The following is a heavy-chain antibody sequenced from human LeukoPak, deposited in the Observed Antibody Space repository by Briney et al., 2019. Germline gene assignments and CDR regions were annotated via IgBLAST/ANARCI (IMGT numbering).Heavy chain of an antibody. Sequence: GGPLRLSCAASGFTVSSNYMSWVRQAPGKGLEWVSVIYSGGITYYADSVKGRFTISRDNSKNTLYLQMNSLRAEDTAMYYCARVDYGSGNDYFDYWGQGTLVTVSS. D-gene: IGHD3-10*01. CDR1: GFTVSSNY. CDR2: IYSGGIT. CDR3: ARVDYGSGNDYFDY. J-gene: IGHJ4*02. V-gene: IGHV3-53*01.